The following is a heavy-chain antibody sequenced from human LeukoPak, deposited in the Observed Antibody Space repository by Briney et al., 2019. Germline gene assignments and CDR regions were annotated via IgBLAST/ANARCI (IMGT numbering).Heavy chain of an antibody. CDR1: GFTFSSYA. Sequence: GGSLRLSCAASGFTFSSYAMSWVRQAPGKGLEWVSAISGSGGSTYYADSVKGRFTISRDNAKKSLYLQMNSLRAEDTAVYYCARGNIKFDYWGQGTLVTVSS. V-gene: IGHV3-23*01. J-gene: IGHJ4*02. CDR2: ISGSGGST. CDR3: ARGNIKFDY.